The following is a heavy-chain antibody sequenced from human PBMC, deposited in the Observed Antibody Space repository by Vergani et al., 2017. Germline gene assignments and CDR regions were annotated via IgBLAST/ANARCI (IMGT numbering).Heavy chain of an antibody. CDR1: GYTFTSYG. J-gene: IGHJ4*02. V-gene: IGHV1-18*01. CDR2: LSAYNGNT. CDR3: ARDVKDIVVVPAAPFDY. D-gene: IGHD2-2*01. Sequence: QVQLVQSGAEVKKPGASVKVSCKASGYTFTSYGISWVRQAPGQGLEWMGCLSAYNGNTNYAQKLQGRVTMTTDTSTSTAYMELRSLRSDDTALYYCARDVKDIVVVPAAPFDYWGQGTLVTVSS.